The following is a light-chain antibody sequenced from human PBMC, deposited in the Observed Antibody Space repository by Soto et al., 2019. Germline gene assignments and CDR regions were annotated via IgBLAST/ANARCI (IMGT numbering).Light chain of an antibody. J-gene: IGKJ1*01. CDR3: QQRYSTPLT. Sequence: SQLTQTPSSLSGSVGDRGTDTCLASQSISSYLDWYQQKPGRAPQLLISAASTLQSGVPSRFSGSGSGTDFTLTISSLQPEDFATYYCQQRYSTPLTFGQGTKVDIK. V-gene: IGKV1-39*01. CDR1: QSISSY. CDR2: AAS.